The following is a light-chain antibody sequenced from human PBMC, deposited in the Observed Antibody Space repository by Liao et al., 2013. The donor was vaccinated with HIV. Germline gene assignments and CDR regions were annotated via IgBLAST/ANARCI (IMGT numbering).Light chain of an antibody. CDR2: EDD. J-gene: IGLJ1*01. CDR1: NLGYKS. V-gene: IGLV3-1*01. Sequence: SYELTQPPSVSVSPGQTASIACSGDNLGYKSVCWYQQKPGQSPVLVIYEDDKRPSGIPERFSGSNSGTTATLAISGAQALDEADYYCQTWDTGTGVFGTGTKVTV. CDR3: QTWDTGTGV.